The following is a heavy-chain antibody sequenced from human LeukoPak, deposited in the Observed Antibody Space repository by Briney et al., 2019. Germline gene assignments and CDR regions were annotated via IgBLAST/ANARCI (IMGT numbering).Heavy chain of an antibody. CDR1: GYSFTSYW. Sequence: GESLKISCKGSGYSFTSYWIGWVRQMPGKGLEWMGIIYPGDSDTRYSPSLQGQVTISADKSIGTAYLQWSSLKASDTAMYYCASPDYYDSSGYSPGVGYWGQGTLVTVSS. J-gene: IGHJ4*02. V-gene: IGHV5-51*01. CDR3: ASPDYYDSSGYSPGVGY. D-gene: IGHD3-22*01. CDR2: IYPGDSDT.